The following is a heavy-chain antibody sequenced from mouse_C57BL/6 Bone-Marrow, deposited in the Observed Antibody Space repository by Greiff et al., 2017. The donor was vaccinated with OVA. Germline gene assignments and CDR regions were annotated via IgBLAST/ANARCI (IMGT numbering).Heavy chain of an antibody. Sequence: QAQLQQPGAELVRPGSSVKLSCKASGYTFTSYWMHWVKQRPIQGLEWIGNIDPSDSETHYNQKFKDKATLTVDKSSSTAYMQLSSLTSEDSAVYYCARDYSYYFDYWGQGTTLTVSS. V-gene: IGHV1-52*01. CDR1: GYTFTSYW. J-gene: IGHJ2*01. CDR3: ARDYSYYFDY. CDR2: IDPSDSET. D-gene: IGHD1-1*01.